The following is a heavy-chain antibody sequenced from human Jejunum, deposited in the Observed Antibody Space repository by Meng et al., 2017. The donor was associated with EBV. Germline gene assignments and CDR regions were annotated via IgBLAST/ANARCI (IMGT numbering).Heavy chain of an antibody. CDR3: ARAGGDYEDY. D-gene: IGHD4-17*01. Sequence: QLVQSGAEVKEPGSAVKLSCKASGYRFGTYSVSWVRQAPGQGLEWMGNTVTIFGTTSYAQKFQGRVTITADESTRTAFVELRNLRSEDSAMYYCARAGGDYEDYWGQGTLVTVSS. CDR2: TVTIFGTT. J-gene: IGHJ4*02. V-gene: IGHV1-69*15. CDR1: GYRFGTYS.